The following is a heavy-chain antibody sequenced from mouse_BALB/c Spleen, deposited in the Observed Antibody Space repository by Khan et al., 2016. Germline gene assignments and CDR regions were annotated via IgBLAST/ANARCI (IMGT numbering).Heavy chain of an antibody. V-gene: IGHV4-1*02. J-gene: IGHJ1*01. CDR2: INPDSSTI. Sequence: EVKLLESGGGLVQPGGSLKLSCAASGFAFSRYWMSWVRQAPGKGLEWIGEINPDSSTINYTPSLKDKFIISRDNAKNTLYLELSKVTSEDTALYNCASTFWYFDVWGAGTTVTVSS. CDR1: GFAFSRYW. CDR3: ASTFWYFDV.